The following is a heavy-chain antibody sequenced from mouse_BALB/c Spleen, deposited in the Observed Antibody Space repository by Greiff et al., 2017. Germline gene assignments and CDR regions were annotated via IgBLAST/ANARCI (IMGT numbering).Heavy chain of an antibody. V-gene: IGHV5-6-4*01. CDR1: GFTFSSYT. J-gene: IGHJ1*01. Sequence: EVKLMESGGGLVKPGGSLKLSCAASGFTFSSYTMSWVRQTPVKRLEWVATISSGGSYTYYPDSVKGRFTISRDKAKNTLYLHMSSLKSEDTAMYYCTRGRYGVWGARPTVTVSS. CDR3: TRGRYGV. D-gene: IGHD1-1*02. CDR2: ISSGGSYT.